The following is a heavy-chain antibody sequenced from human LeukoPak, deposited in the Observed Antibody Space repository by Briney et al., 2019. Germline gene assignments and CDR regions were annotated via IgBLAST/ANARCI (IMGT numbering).Heavy chain of an antibody. CDR3: ARLHRGVAAAGTGYYFDY. J-gene: IGHJ4*02. D-gene: IGHD6-13*01. Sequence: PSETLSLSYAVDGRAFSGYYWSWIRQPPGNGQDWSWEINHSGSTNYNPSLTSRVTISVDTSKNQFSLKLSSVTAADTAVYYCARLHRGVAAAGTGYYFDYWGQGTLVTVSS. V-gene: IGHV4-34*01. CDR2: INHSGST. CDR1: GRAFSGYY.